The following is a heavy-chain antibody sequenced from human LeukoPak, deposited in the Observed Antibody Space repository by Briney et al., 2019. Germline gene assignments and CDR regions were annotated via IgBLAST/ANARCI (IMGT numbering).Heavy chain of an antibody. J-gene: IGHJ6*03. V-gene: IGHV3-53*01. D-gene: IGHD3-10*01. CDR1: GFTVSSNY. Sequence: GGSLRLSCAASGFTVSSNYMSWVRQAPGKGLEWVSVIYSGGSTYYADSVKGRFTISRDNSKNTLYLQMNSLRAEDTAVYYCASGSGSYCTPYYYMDVWGKGTTVTVSS. CDR2: IYSGGST. CDR3: ASGSGSYCTPYYYMDV.